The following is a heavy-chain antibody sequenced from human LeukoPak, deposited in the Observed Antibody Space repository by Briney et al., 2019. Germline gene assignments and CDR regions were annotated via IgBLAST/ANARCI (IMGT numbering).Heavy chain of an antibody. Sequence: SETLSLTCAVSGGAISGYYWGWIRHPPRQTLERFMYIYSSASTNYNPSLQSRVSMSVDTSMTQCSLRLSSVTAADTAIYYCARFTYTARPSDVWGKGTTVTVSS. CDR2: IYSSAST. V-gene: IGHV4-4*08. D-gene: IGHD6-6*01. CDR3: ARFTYTARPSDV. CDR1: GGAISGYY. J-gene: IGHJ6*04.